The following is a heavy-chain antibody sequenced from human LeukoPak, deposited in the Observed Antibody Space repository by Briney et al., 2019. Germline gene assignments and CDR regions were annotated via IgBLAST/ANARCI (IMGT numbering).Heavy chain of an antibody. J-gene: IGHJ6*02. Sequence: SETLSLTCTVSGGTISSYYWSWIRQPPGKGLEWIGYIYYSGSTNYNPSLKSRVTISVDTSKNQFSLKLSSVTAADTAVYYCAFGDYYYYYGMDVWGQGTTVTVSS. CDR3: AFGDYYYYYGMDV. D-gene: IGHD4-17*01. V-gene: IGHV4-59*01. CDR1: GGTISSYY. CDR2: IYYSGST.